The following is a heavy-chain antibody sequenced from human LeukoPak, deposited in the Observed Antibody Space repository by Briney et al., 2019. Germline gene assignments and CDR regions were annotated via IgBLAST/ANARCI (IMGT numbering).Heavy chain of an antibody. CDR1: GFTFSSYE. V-gene: IGHV3-48*03. J-gene: IGHJ4*02. D-gene: IGHD3-10*01. CDR3: TSFHYYGSGAYYLSY. Sequence: GGSLRLSCAASGFTFSSYEMNWFRQAPGKGLEWVSYISSNAGTIYYADSVKGRFTISRDNAKNSLYLQMSSLRAEDTAVYFCTSFHYYGSGAYYLSYWGQGTLVTVSS. CDR2: ISSNAGTI.